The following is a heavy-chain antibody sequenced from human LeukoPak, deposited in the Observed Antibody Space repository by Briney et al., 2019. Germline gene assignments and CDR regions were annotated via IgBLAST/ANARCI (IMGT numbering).Heavy chain of an antibody. J-gene: IGHJ4*02. CDR3: AKDYEYSSSGIDY. CDR2: ISGDGVTT. D-gene: IGHD6-6*01. Sequence: GGSLRLSCAASGFTFSSYEMNWVRQAPGKGLEWVSLISGDGVTTLYADSVKGRFTISRDNSKNSLYLQMNSLRTEDTALYYCAKDYEYSSSGIDYWGQGTLVTVSS. V-gene: IGHV3-43*02. CDR1: GFTFSSYE.